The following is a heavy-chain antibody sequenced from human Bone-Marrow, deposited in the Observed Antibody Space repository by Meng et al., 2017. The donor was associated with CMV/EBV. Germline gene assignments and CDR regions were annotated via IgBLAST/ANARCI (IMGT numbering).Heavy chain of an antibody. J-gene: IGHJ6*02. V-gene: IGHV3-9*01. CDR3: TRVGLAMDF. CDR2: ISWNSGSI. Sequence: SLKISCAASGFTFDDYAMHWVRQGPGKGLEWVAGISWNSGSIAYRDSVKGRFTISKDNAKNSLYLQMNSLRDEDTALYYCTRVGLAMDFCGQGTTVTVSS. CDR1: GFTFDDYA.